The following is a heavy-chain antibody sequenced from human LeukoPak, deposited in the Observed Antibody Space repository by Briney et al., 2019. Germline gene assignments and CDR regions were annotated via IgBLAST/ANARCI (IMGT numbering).Heavy chain of an antibody. CDR2: IYTSGST. CDR1: GGSINSGSYY. J-gene: IGHJ4*02. Sequence: SETLSLTCTVSGGSINSGSYYWSWIRQPAGKGLEWIGRIYTSGSTNYNPSLKSRVTISVDTSKNQFSLKLSSVTAADTAVYYCARDGGYSMGGYFDYWGQGTLVTVSS. V-gene: IGHV4-61*02. D-gene: IGHD6-13*01. CDR3: ARDGGYSMGGYFDY.